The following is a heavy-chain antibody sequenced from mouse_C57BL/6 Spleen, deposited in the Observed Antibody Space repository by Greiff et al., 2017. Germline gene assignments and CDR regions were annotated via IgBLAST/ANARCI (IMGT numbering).Heavy chain of an antibody. Sequence: VKLMESGAELVRPGTSVKMSCKASGYTFTNYWIGWAKQRPGHGLEWIGDIYPGGGYTNYNEKFKGKATLTADKSSSTAYMQFSSLTSEDSAIYYCARHYSNYEGYFDYWGQGTTLTVSS. CDR2: IYPGGGYT. D-gene: IGHD2-5*01. CDR1: GYTFTNYW. V-gene: IGHV1-63*01. J-gene: IGHJ2*01. CDR3: ARHYSNYEGYFDY.